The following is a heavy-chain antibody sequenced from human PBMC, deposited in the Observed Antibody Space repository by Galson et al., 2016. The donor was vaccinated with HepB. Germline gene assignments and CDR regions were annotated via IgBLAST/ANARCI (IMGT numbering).Heavy chain of an antibody. J-gene: IGHJ4*02. CDR1: RFIFSDYA. CDR2: IWSDGTYK. D-gene: IGHD5-12*01. Sequence: SLRLSCAASRFIFSDYAMHWVRQAPGKGLEWVAVIWSDGTYKYYGDSVKGRVAISRDNSKNTLFLQMNSLRAEDTAVYYCVRGLSGSDYRPPLDFWGQGTLV. CDR3: VRGLSGSDYRPPLDF. V-gene: IGHV3-33*01.